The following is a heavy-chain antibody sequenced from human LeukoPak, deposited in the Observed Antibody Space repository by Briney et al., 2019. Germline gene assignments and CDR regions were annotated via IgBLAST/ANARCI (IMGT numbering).Heavy chain of an antibody. D-gene: IGHD2-8*01. J-gene: IGHJ3*02. Sequence: GASVKVSCKASGYSFTSYGISWVRQAPGQGLEWMGWISAYNGNTNYAQKFQGRVTMTTDTSTSTAYMELRSLISDDTAVYYCASALYCTNGVSYTDAFDIWGQGTMVSVSS. CDR2: ISAYNGNT. CDR1: GYSFTSYG. V-gene: IGHV1-18*01. CDR3: ASALYCTNGVSYTDAFDI.